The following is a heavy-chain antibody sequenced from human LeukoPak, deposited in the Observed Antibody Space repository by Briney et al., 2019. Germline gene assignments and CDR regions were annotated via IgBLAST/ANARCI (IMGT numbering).Heavy chain of an antibody. CDR1: GYTFTGYY. V-gene: IGHV1-2*02. CDR2: INPNSGGT. D-gene: IGHD3-10*01. J-gene: IGHJ6*03. CDR3: ARDGSGSFSVMALYYYMDV. Sequence: ASVKVSCKASGYTFTGYYMHWVRQAPGQGLEWMGWINPNSGGTNYAQKFQGRVTMTRDTSISTAYMELSRLRSDDTAVYYCARDGSGSFSVMALYYYMDVWGKGTTVTVSS.